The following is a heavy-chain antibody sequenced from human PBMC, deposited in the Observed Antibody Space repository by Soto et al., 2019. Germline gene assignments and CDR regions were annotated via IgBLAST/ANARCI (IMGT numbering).Heavy chain of an antibody. Sequence: ASVKVSCKASGYTFTSYGISWVRQAPGQGLEWMGWISAYNGNTNYAQKLQGRVTMTTDTSTSTAYMELRSLGSDDTAVYYCARDRKYSGYDALDYWGQGTLVTVSS. CDR2: ISAYNGNT. V-gene: IGHV1-18*01. D-gene: IGHD5-12*01. CDR3: ARDRKYSGYDALDY. J-gene: IGHJ4*02. CDR1: GYTFTSYG.